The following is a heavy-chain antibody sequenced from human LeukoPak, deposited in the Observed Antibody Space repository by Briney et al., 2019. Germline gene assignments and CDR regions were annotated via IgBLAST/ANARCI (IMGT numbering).Heavy chain of an antibody. V-gene: IGHV4-39*07. CDR1: GGSTDRSRFY. Sequence: PSQTLSLTCSVSGGSTDRSRFYWGWIRQPPGKGLDYIGSIYYTGVTFHSASLKTRVTISLDTSKNQFSLKLPSVTAAATAVYYCARGRGWHNPEVFDFWGQGTLVTVSS. CDR2: IYYTGVT. J-gene: IGHJ4*02. D-gene: IGHD1/OR15-1a*01. CDR3: ARGRGWHNPEVFDF.